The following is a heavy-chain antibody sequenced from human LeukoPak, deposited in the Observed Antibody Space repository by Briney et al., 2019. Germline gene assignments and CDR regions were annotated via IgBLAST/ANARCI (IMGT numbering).Heavy chain of an antibody. CDR1: GYTFTSYA. CDR3: ARDHHYVWGSYRPGLNWFDP. D-gene: IGHD3-16*02. J-gene: IGHJ5*02. Sequence: ASVKVSCKASGYTFTSYAMNWVRQAPGQGLEWMGWISAYNGNTNYAQKLQGRVTMTTDTSTSTAYMELRSLRSDDTAVYYCARDHHYVWGSYRPGLNWFDPWGQGTLVTVSS. V-gene: IGHV1-18*01. CDR2: ISAYNGNT.